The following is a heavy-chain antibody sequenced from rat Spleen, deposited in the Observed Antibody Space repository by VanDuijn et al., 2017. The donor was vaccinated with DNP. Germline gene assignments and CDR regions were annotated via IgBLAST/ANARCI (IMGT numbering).Heavy chain of an antibody. CDR3: ARGNNRDH. D-gene: IGHD1-10*01. Sequence: QVQLKESGPGLVQPSQTLSLTCTVSGFSLTNYGVSWVRQPPGKGLEWMGRIQSGGRIDYNSTLRSRMTISRDTSKGQVFLKMNSVQTEDTAMYFCARGNNRDHWGQGVMVTVSS. V-gene: IGHV2-19*01. CDR1: GFSLTNYG. J-gene: IGHJ2*01. CDR2: IQSGGRI.